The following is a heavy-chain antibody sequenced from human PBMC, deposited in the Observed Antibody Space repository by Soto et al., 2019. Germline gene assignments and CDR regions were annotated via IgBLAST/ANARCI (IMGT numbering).Heavy chain of an antibody. V-gene: IGHV5-51*01. CDR1: GYTFPTYW. D-gene: IGHD2-2*01. CDR2: IYPGDSDT. Sequence: GESLKISCKGSGYTFPTYWIGWVRQMPGKGLEWMGIIYPGDSDTRYSPSFQGQVTISADKSISTAYLQWSSLKASDTAMYYCARYSSCSSTSCFYYYYYGMDVWGQGTTVTVSS. CDR3: ARYSSCSSTSCFYYYYYGMDV. J-gene: IGHJ6*02.